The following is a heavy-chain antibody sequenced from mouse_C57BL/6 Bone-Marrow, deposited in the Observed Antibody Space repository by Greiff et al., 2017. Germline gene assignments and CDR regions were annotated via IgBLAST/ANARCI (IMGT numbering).Heavy chain of an antibody. CDR1: GYTFTSYW. CDR2: IHPSDSDT. J-gene: IGHJ1*03. V-gene: IGHV1-74*01. CDR3: ATNRGIYYDYDGDWHFSV. D-gene: IGHD2-4*01. Sequence: QVQLQQPGAELVKPGASVKVSCKASGYTFTSYWMHWVKQRPGQGLEWIGRIHPSDSDTNYNQKFKGKATLTVAKSSSTAYMQLSSLTSEDSAVYYCATNRGIYYDYDGDWHFSVWGTGAT.